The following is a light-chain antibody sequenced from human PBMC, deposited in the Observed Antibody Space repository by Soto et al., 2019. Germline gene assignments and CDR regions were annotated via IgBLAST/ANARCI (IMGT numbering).Light chain of an antibody. J-gene: IGKJ1*01. CDR2: GAS. CDR1: QSVNTN. CDR3: QQYNNWPPT. V-gene: IGKV3-15*01. Sequence: DIVMTRSPATLSVSPGQRVTLPCRASQSVNTNLAWYQHKPGQAPRLLIYGASTRATGIPARFSGTGSGTEFTLTISSLQSEDFAVYYCQQYNNWPPTFGRGTKVDIK.